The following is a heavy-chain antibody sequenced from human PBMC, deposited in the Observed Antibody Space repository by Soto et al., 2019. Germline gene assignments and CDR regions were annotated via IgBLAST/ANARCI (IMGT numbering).Heavy chain of an antibody. CDR1: GGTFSSYA. J-gene: IGHJ3*02. CDR3: ERDKNPSHPEERWLQFGAFGI. CDR2: IIPIFGTA. Sequence: QVQLVQSGAEVKQPGYSVKVSCKASGGTFSSYAISWLRQAPGHGLEWMGGIIPIFGTANYAQKFPGRVKNTADESTSTAYMELSTLRSEDTTVSYCERDKNPSHPEERWLQFGAFGIWGQGTMVT. V-gene: IGHV1-69*01. D-gene: IGHD5-12*01.